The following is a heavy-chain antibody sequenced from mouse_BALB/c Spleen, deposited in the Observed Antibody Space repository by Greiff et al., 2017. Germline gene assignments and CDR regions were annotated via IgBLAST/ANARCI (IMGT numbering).Heavy chain of an antibody. J-gene: IGHJ3*01. CDR1: GFNIKDYY. CDR3: SYGYDERVY. CDR2: IDPENGDT. D-gene: IGHD2-2*01. Sequence: EVQRVESGAELVRSGASVKLSCTASGFNIKDYYMHWVKQRPEQGLEWIGWIDPENGDTEYAPKFQGKATMTADTSSNTAYLQLSSLTSEDTAVYYCSYGYDERVYWGQGTLVTVSA. V-gene: IGHV14-4*02.